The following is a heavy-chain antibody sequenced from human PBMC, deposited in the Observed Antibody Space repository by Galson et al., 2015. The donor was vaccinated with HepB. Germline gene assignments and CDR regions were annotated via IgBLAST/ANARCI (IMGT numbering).Heavy chain of an antibody. CDR3: ARTRGRDYYYMDV. CDR1: GYTFTSYG. D-gene: IGHD3-10*01. J-gene: IGHJ6*03. Sequence: SVKVSCKASGYTFTSYGISWVRQAPGQGPEWMGWISAYNGNTNYARKLQGRVTMTTDTSTSTAYMELRSLRSDDTAVYYCARTRGRDYYYMDVWGKGTTVTVSS. CDR2: ISAYNGNT. V-gene: IGHV1-18*01.